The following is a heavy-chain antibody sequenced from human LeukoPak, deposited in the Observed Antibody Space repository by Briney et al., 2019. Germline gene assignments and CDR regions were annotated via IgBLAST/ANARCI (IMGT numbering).Heavy chain of an antibody. D-gene: IGHD6-13*01. CDR1: GFTFSSYA. CDR3: ARVYMPNGGIASNWFDP. CDR2: ISGSGGST. Sequence: GGSLRLSCAASGFTFSSYAMSWVRQAPGKGLEWVSVISGSGGSTYYADSVKGRFTISRDNSKNTLYLQMNSLRAEDTAVYYCARVYMPNGGIASNWFDPWGQGTLVTVSS. V-gene: IGHV3-23*01. J-gene: IGHJ5*02.